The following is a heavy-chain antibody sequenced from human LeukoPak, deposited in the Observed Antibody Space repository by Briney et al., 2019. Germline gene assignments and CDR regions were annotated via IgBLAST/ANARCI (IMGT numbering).Heavy chain of an antibody. V-gene: IGHV3-43*01. J-gene: IGHJ4*02. CDR3: AKGPIVGAITEFGY. Sequence: GGSLRLSCAASGFTFDDYTMHWVRQTPGKGLEWVSLISWDGGSTYYADSVKGRFTISRDNSKNSLYLQMNRLRTQDTALYYGAKGPIVGAITEFGYWGQGTLVTVSS. D-gene: IGHD1-26*01. CDR1: GFTFDDYT. CDR2: ISWDGGST.